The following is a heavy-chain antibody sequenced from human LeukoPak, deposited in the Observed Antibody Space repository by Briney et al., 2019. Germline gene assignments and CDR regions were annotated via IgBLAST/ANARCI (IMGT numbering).Heavy chain of an antibody. Sequence: SQTLSLTCTVSGGSISSGSYYWSWIRQPAGKGLEWIGRIYTSGSTNYNPSLKSRVTISVDTSKNQFSLKLSSVTAADTAVCYCAREVDSSSWFFFDYWGQGTLVTVSS. V-gene: IGHV4-61*02. J-gene: IGHJ4*02. CDR1: GGSISSGSYY. CDR2: IYTSGST. CDR3: AREVDSSSWFFFDY. D-gene: IGHD6-13*01.